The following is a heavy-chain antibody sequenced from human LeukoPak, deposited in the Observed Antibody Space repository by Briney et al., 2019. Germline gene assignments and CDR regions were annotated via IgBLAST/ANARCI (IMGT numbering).Heavy chain of an antibody. V-gene: IGHV1-3*01. J-gene: IGHJ3*02. CDR3: ARDYFGDAFDI. D-gene: IGHD2/OR15-2a*01. Sequence: ASVKVSCKASGYTFTIYAMHWVRQAPGQRLKWMGWINAGNGNTKYSQKFQGRVTITRDTSASTAYMELSSLRSEDTAVYYCARDYFGDAFDIWGQGTMVTVSS. CDR2: INAGNGNT. CDR1: GYTFTIYA.